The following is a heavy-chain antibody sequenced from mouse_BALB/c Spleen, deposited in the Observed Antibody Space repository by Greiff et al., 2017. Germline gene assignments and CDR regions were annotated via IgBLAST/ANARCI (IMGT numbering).Heavy chain of an antibody. Sequence: LVKPGASVKISCKASGYSFTGYYMHWVKQSHGKSLEWIGYISCYNGATSYNQKFKGKATFTVDTSSSTAYMQFNSLTSEDSAVYYWARDITTATYDAMDYWGQGTSVTVSS. CDR2: ISCYNGAT. CDR3: ARDITTATYDAMDY. D-gene: IGHD1-2*01. CDR1: GYSFTGYY. J-gene: IGHJ4*01. V-gene: IGHV1S34*01.